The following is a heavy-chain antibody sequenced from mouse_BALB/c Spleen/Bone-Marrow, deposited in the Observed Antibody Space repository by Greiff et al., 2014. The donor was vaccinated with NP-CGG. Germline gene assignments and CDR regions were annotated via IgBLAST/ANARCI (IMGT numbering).Heavy chain of an antibody. CDR1: GFTSSDYG. J-gene: IGHJ1*01. CDR2: ISNLAYSI. D-gene: IGHD1-1*01. V-gene: IGHV5-15*02. Sequence: DVMLVESGGGLVQPGGSRKLSCAASGFTSSDYGMAWVRQAPGKGPEWVAFISNLAYSIYYADTVTGRFTTSRENAKNTLYLEMSSLRSEDTAMYYCARDYYGSSYWYFDVWGAGTTVTVSS. CDR3: ARDYYGSSYWYFDV.